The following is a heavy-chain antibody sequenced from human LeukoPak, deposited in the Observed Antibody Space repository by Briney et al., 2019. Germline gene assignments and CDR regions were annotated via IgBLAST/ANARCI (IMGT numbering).Heavy chain of an antibody. Sequence: SETLSLTCSVSGYSIRSGYHWAWFRQAPGKGLEWMGSIYQSGSTYDNLSLKSRVTMSVDTSKNQFSLKLSSVTAADTAVYYCARGGRYYYDSSGYYDPSFDYWGQGTLVTVSS. D-gene: IGHD3-22*01. V-gene: IGHV4-38-2*02. CDR1: GYSIRSGYH. J-gene: IGHJ4*02. CDR2: IYQSGST. CDR3: ARGGRYYYDSSGYYDPSFDY.